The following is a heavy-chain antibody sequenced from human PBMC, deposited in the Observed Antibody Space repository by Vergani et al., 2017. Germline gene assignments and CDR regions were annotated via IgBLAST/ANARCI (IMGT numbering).Heavy chain of an antibody. CDR3: ALAESSTSCINSVCITPETGSWGDH. CDR2: ISYDGDRR. D-gene: IGHD2-2*01. CDR1: GFSFRGHG. V-gene: IGHV3-30*03. Sequence: QVHLVESGGGVVQPGRSLTLSCVASGFSFRGHGMHWVRQAPGKGLEWVAMISYDGDRRDYGDFAKGRFTVSRDSSKTVYLQMNSLRVEETAMYYWALAESSTSCINSVCITPETGSWGDHWGQGTLVTVSS. J-gene: IGHJ5*02.